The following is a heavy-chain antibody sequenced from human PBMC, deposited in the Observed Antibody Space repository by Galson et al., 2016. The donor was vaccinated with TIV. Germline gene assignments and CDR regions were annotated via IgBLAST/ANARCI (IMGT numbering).Heavy chain of an antibody. CDR1: GFTFRSYG. D-gene: IGHD6-19*01. J-gene: IGHJ4*02. CDR3: ARETGGSGWYTVDY. Sequence: SLRLSCAASGFTFRSYGMHWVRQAPGKGLEWVATISNDGSNKYYADSVKDRFTTSRDDSSNTLFLQMNSLRAEDTAMYFCARETGGSGWYTVDYWGQGALVIVSS. CDR2: ISNDGSNK. V-gene: IGHV3-30*03.